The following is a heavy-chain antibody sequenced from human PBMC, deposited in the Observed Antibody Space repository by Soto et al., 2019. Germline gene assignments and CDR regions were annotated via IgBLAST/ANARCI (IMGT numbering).Heavy chain of an antibody. J-gene: IGHJ4*02. CDR1: GASINSFY. Sequence: SETLSLTCTVSGASINSFYWSWIRQPPGKGLEWIGFVFYSGTTNYNPSLKGRVAFSLDASKNQFSLNLNSVTAADTAVYYCVRVFPSYCGGDCSYFDSWGQGTLVTVSS. D-gene: IGHD2-21*02. CDR2: VFYSGTT. CDR3: VRVFPSYCGGDCSYFDS. V-gene: IGHV4-59*01.